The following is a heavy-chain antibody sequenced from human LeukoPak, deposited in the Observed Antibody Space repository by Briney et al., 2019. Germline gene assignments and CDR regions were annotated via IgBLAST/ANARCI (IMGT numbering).Heavy chain of an antibody. V-gene: IGHV1-3*01. Sequence: ASVRVSCKASGDTFTSYAMHWVRQAPGQRLEGMGGINAVKGKTKYTQNFQGGVTITRDTSASTAYMELSSLRSEDTAVYYCASTCSSSTSCSPYYYYGMDVWGQGPTDTVSS. J-gene: IGHJ6*02. CDR3: ASTCSSSTSCSPYYYYGMDV. CDR2: INAVKGKT. CDR1: GDTFTSYA. D-gene: IGHD2-2*01.